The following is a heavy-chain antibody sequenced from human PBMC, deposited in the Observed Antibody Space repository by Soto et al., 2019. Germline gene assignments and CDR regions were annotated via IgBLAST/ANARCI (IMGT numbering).Heavy chain of an antibody. Sequence: ETLSLTCTVSGGSISGYYWSWIRQSPGKGLEWIGYIHYSGSTNYNPSLKSRVTISVDTSKNQLSLKLSSVTAADTAVYYCARESAAGTKSPFDYWGQGTLVTVSS. CDR3: ARESAAGTKSPFDY. CDR2: IHYSGST. CDR1: GGSISGYY. J-gene: IGHJ4*02. D-gene: IGHD6-13*01. V-gene: IGHV4-59*01.